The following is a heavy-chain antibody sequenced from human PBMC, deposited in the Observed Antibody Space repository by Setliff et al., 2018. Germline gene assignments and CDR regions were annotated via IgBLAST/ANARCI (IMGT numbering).Heavy chain of an antibody. V-gene: IGHV1-2*06. Sequence: ASVKVSCKASGYAFTGYYIHWVRQAPGQGLEWMGRINPNSGGTNYAQKFQGRVTMTRDTSISTAYMELSSLRSEDTAVYYCARDREYCSRTSCYIDYWGQGALVTVSS. D-gene: IGHD2-2*02. CDR2: INPNSGGT. CDR1: GYAFTGYY. J-gene: IGHJ4*02. CDR3: ARDREYCSRTSCYIDY.